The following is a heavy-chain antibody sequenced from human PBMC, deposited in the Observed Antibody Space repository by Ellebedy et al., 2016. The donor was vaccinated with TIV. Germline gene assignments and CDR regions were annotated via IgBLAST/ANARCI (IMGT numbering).Heavy chain of an antibody. CDR1: GYTFTSYY. V-gene: IGHV1-46*01. CDR2: INPSGGST. J-gene: IGHJ3*02. CDR3: ASSSQLSGGAFDI. Sequence: ASVKVSXKASGYTFTSYYMHWVRQAPGQGLEWMGIINPSGGSTSYAQKFQGRVTMTRDTSTSTVYMELSSLRSEDTAVYYCASSSQLSGGAFDIWGQGTMVTVSS. D-gene: IGHD1-1*01.